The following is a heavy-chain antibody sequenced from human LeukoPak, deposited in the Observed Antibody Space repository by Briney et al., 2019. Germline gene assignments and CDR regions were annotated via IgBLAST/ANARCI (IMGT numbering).Heavy chain of an antibody. Sequence: GGSLRLSCAASGFTFSSCEMNWVRQAPGKGLEWVSYISSSGSTIYYADSVKGRFTISRDNAKNSLYLQMNSLRAEDTAVYYCARDVDYFDYWGQGTLVTVSS. CDR2: ISSSGSTI. V-gene: IGHV3-48*03. CDR1: GFTFSSCE. J-gene: IGHJ4*02. CDR3: ARDVDYFDY.